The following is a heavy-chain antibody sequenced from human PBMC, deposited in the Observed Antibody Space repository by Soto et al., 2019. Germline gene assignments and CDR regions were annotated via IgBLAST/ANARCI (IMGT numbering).Heavy chain of an antibody. CDR2: INHSGST. V-gene: IGHV4-34*01. J-gene: IGHJ5*02. CDR3: ARGPRSVVVVAATPKANWFDP. Sequence: SETLSLTCAVYGGSFSGYYWSWIRQPPGKGLEWIGEINHSGSTNYNPSLKSRVTISVDTSKNQFSLKLSSVTAADTAVYYCARGPRSVVVVAATPKANWFDPWGQGTLVTVSS. CDR1: GGSFSGYY. D-gene: IGHD2-15*01.